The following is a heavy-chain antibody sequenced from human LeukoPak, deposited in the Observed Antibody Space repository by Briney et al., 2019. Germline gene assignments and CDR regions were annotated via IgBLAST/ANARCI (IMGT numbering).Heavy chain of an antibody. CDR1: GYTFTSYG. CDR3: ARAVCGSGSYGRLCYYYYYMDV. CDR2: ISAYNGNT. J-gene: IGHJ6*03. V-gene: IGHV1-18*01. D-gene: IGHD3-10*01. Sequence: GASVKVSCTASGYTFTSYGISWVRQAPGQGLEWMGWISAYNGNTNYAQKLQGRVTMTTDTSTSTAYMELRSLRSDDTAVYYCARAVCGSGSYGRLCYYYYYMDVWGKGTTVTVSS.